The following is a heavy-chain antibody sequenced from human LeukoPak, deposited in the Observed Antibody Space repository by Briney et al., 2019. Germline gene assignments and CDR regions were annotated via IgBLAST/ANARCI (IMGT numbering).Heavy chain of an antibody. CDR3: ARQKWEENLFDP. D-gene: IGHD1-26*01. Sequence: SETLSLTCAVYGGSFSGYYWSWIRQPPGKGLEWIGEINHSGSTNYNPSLKSRVTISVDTSKSQFSLKLSSMTAADTAVYYRARQKWEENLFDPWGQGTLVTVSS. J-gene: IGHJ5*02. CDR1: GGSFSGYY. CDR2: INHSGST. V-gene: IGHV4-34*01.